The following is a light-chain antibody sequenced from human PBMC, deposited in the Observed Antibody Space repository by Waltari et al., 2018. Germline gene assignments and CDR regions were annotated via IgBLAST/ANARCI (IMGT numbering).Light chain of an antibody. CDR2: RAS. V-gene: IGKV3-20*01. Sequence: ELVLTQSPGTASLSPGARVTLSCRASQTVGSSSLALYQQKPGQAPRLVIYRASRRATGIPDRFSGSGSGTDFSLTISRLEPEDFAVYYCQQHGTLPATFGQGTKVEIK. CDR3: QQHGTLPAT. CDR1: QTVGSSS. J-gene: IGKJ1*01.